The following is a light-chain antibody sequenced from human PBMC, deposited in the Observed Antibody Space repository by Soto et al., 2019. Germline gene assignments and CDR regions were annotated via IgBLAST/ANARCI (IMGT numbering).Light chain of an antibody. V-gene: IGLV1-44*01. CDR2: SHN. J-gene: IGLJ1*01. CDR1: RSNIGSNT. CDR3: ATWDDNLDGYV. Sequence: QSVLTQPPSASGDPGQRVTISCSGSRSNIGSNTVNWYQQLPGTAPKLLIYSHNQRPSGVPDRFSVSKSGTSASLAISGLQSEDEADYYCATWDDNLDGYVFGTGTKVTVL.